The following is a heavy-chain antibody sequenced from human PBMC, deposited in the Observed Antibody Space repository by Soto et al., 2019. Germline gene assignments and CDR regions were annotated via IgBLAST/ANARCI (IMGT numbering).Heavy chain of an antibody. V-gene: IGHV4-59*01. Sequence: SETLSLTCTVAGGSISSYYWNWIRQPPGKGLEWLGYISYIGSTNYNPSLRSRITISLDASKNQFSLKLRSVTATDTAVYYCGRDFLERNAFDIWGQGTMVTVS. CDR3: GRDFLERNAFDI. CDR2: ISYIGST. J-gene: IGHJ3*02. D-gene: IGHD1-1*01. CDR1: GGSISSYY.